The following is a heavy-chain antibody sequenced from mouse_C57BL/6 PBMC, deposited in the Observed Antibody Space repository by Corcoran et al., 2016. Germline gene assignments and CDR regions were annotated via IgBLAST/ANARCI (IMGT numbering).Heavy chain of an antibody. J-gene: IGHJ3*01. CDR2: INPNNGGT. D-gene: IGHD2-3*01. V-gene: IGHV1-26*01. Sequence: EVQLQQSGPALVQPGASVKIACKASGYTFTDYYMNWVKQSHGKSLEWIGDINPNNGGTSYNQKFKGKATLTVDKSSSTAYMELRSLTSEDSAVYYCARWDGYYFAYWGQGTLVTVSA. CDR1: GYTFTDYY. CDR3: ARWDGYYFAY.